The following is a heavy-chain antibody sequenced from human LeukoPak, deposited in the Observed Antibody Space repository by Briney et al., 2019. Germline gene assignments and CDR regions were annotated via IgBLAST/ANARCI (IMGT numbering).Heavy chain of an antibody. J-gene: IGHJ4*02. CDR1: GFSLSTSGMC. Sequence: SGPALVKPTQTLTLTCTFSGFSLSTSGMCVSWIRQPPGKALKWLARIDWDDDKYYSTSLKTRLTISKDTSKNQVVLTMTNMDPVDTATYYCARTRYSSSWYVRGRAYYFDYWGQGTLVTVSS. D-gene: IGHD6-13*01. CDR3: ARTRYSSSWYVRGRAYYFDY. CDR2: IDWDDDK. V-gene: IGHV2-70*11.